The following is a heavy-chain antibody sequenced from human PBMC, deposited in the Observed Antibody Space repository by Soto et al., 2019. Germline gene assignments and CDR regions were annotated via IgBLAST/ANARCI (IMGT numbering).Heavy chain of an antibody. CDR3: ALYKEQQLVRGVNWFDP. D-gene: IGHD6-13*01. CDR2: IYYSGST. Sequence: PSETLSLTCTVSGGSISSGGYYWSWIRQHPGKGQEWIGYIYYSGSTYYNPSLKSRVTISVDTSKNQFSLKLSSVTAADTAVYYCALYKEQQLVRGVNWFDPWGQGTLVTVPS. CDR1: GGSISSGGYY. V-gene: IGHV4-31*03. J-gene: IGHJ5*02.